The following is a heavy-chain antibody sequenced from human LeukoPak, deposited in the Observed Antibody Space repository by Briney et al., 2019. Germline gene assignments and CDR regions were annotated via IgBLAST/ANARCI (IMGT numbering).Heavy chain of an antibody. Sequence: PWGSLRLSCAASGFTFSSYAMSWVRQAPGKGLEWVSAISGSGGSTYYADSVKGRFTISRDNSKNTLYLQMNGLRAEDTAVYYCAKGGLWSGYYLFRYYYYYYMDVWGKGATVTVSS. V-gene: IGHV3-23*01. D-gene: IGHD3-3*01. CDR2: ISGSGGST. CDR1: GFTFSSYA. J-gene: IGHJ6*03. CDR3: AKGGLWSGYYLFRYYYYYYMDV.